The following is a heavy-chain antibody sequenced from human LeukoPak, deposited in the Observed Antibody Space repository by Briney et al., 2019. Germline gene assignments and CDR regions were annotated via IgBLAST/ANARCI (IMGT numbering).Heavy chain of an antibody. CDR3: ARAQDSSSWYLDS. V-gene: IGHV3-33*01. Sequence: GGSLRLSCAASGFSISTYGMHWVRQAPGKGLEWGAVLWYDGVNTYYADSVKGRFTISRDNSKDTLYLQMNSLRAEDAAVYYCARAQDSSSWYLDSWGQGTLVTVSS. D-gene: IGHD6-13*01. J-gene: IGHJ4*02. CDR2: LWYDGVNT. CDR1: GFSISTYG.